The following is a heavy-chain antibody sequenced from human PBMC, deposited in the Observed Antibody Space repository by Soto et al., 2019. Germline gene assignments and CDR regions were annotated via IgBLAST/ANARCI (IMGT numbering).Heavy chain of an antibody. CDR2: IWSDGSNK. CDR3: ASAAGAYDN. CDR1: GLTFSSYG. D-gene: IGHD1-26*01. Sequence: QVQLVESGGGVVQPGRSLRLSCAASGLTFSSYGMHWVRQAPGKGLEWGAVIWSDGSNKYYADSVKGRFTISRDNSMNTLYLQMNSLRVEDTAVYYCASAAGAYDNWGQRTLVTGSS. J-gene: IGHJ4*02. V-gene: IGHV3-33*01.